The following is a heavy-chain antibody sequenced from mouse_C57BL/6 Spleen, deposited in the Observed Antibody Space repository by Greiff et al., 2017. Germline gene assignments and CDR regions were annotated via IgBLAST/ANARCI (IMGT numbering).Heavy chain of an antibody. V-gene: IGHV2-2*01. CDR3: ARNSDTTVVADWYFDV. CDR1: GFSLTSYG. J-gene: IGHJ1*03. CDR2: LWSGGST. D-gene: IGHD1-1*01. Sequence: QVQLQQSGPGLVQPSQSLSITCTVSGFSLTSYGVHWVRQSPGKGLEWLGVLWSGGSTDYNAAFISRLSISKDNSKSQVFFKMNSLQADDTAIYYCARNSDTTVVADWYFDVWGTGTTVTVSS.